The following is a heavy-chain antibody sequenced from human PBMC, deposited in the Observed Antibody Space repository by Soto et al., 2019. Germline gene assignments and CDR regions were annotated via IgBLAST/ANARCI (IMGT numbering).Heavy chain of an antibody. CDR1: GYSFTSHY. CDR2: IYPGGVNI. J-gene: IGHJ4*02. V-gene: IGHV1-46*01. Sequence: GASVKVSCKAIGYSFTSHYMHWVRQAPGQGLEWMGTIYPGGVNIAYAQKFQGRVTITADKSTSTAYMELSSLRSEDTAVYYCARAFGYSYGKQVDYRGQGTLVTVSS. D-gene: IGHD5-18*01. CDR3: ARAFGYSYGKQVDY.